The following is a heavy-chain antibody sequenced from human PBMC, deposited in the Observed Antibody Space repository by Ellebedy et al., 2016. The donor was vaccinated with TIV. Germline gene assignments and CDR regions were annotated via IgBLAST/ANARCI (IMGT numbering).Heavy chain of an antibody. CDR3: AKDESVGEVPRPFDY. CDR1: RFTFSIFG. V-gene: IGHV3-30*18. J-gene: IGHJ4*02. CDR2: ISSDGRKK. Sequence: GGSLRLSXAASRFTFSIFGLHWVRQAPGKGLEWVAPISSDGRKKYYADSVRGRFTISRDNSKNTLYLQMDSLRVEDTAIYYCAKDESVGEVPRPFDYWGQGTLVTASS. D-gene: IGHD3-10*01.